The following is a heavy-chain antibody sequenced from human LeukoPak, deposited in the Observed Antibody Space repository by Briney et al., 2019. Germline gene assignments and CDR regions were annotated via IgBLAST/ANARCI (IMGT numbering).Heavy chain of an antibody. D-gene: IGHD3-22*01. CDR2: ICVDGGGT. J-gene: IGHJ4*02. CDR3: AKGAYGSAYYFFDY. V-gene: IGHV3-23*01. Sequence: GGSLRLSCAASGFTFNSYALNWVRQAPGKGLEWVSVICVDGGGTYYADSVKGRFTIFRDSSKNTLYLQMNSLRAEDTAVYYCAKGAYGSAYYFFDYWGQGALVTVSS. CDR1: GFTFNSYA.